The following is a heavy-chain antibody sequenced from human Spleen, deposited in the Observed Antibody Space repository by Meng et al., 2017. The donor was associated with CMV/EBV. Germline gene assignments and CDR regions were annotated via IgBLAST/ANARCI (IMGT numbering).Heavy chain of an antibody. V-gene: IGHV3-23*01. CDR2: ISGSAGSS. CDR1: GFTFSSYA. D-gene: IGHD2-2*01. J-gene: IGHJ4*02. CDR3: TKAFYRRDTVVVPAVTDS. Sequence: GGSLRLSCAASGFTFSSYAMSWVRQAPGKGLAWVSAISGSAGSSYYGDSVEGRFTISRDNSKNTLYLQMNSLRAEDTAVYYCTKAFYRRDTVVVPAVTDSWGQGTLVTVSS.